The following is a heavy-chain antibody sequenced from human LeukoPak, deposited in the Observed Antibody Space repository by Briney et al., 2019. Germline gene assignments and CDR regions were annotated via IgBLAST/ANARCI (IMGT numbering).Heavy chain of an antibody. D-gene: IGHD5-12*01. V-gene: IGHV3-49*04. Sequence: PGGSLRLSCAASGFTFSSYAMSWVRQAPGKGLEWVGFIRSKAYGGTTEYAASVKGRFTISRDDSKSIAYLQMNSLKTEDTAVYYCTREGYSGYGFQAFDIWGQGTMVTVSS. CDR2: IRSKAYGGTT. CDR1: GFTFSSYA. CDR3: TREGYSGYGFQAFDI. J-gene: IGHJ3*02.